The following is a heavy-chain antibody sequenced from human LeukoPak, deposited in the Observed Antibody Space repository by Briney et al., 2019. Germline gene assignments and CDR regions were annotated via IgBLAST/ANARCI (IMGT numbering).Heavy chain of an antibody. CDR3: AKAGANYYGSTSSFDY. CDR2: ISGSDDDT. J-gene: IGHJ4*02. Sequence: PGGSLRLSCAASGFTFSNRAMSWVRQAPGKGLEWVSAISGSDDDTYYADSVKGRFTISRDNSKNTLYLQMNSLRAEDTALYYRAKAGANYYGSTSSFDYWGQGTLVTVSS. CDR1: GFTFSNRA. V-gene: IGHV3-23*01. D-gene: IGHD3-10*01.